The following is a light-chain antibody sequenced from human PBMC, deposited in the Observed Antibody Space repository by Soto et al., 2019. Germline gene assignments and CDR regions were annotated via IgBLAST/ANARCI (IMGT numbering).Light chain of an antibody. CDR2: DAS. CDR1: QSVNSN. J-gene: IGKJ2*01. CDR3: QQRSNWPPYT. V-gene: IGKV3-11*01. Sequence: EIVLTQSPATLSLSPGERATLSCRASQSVNSNLASYQQKPGQAPRLLIFDASNRATGIPARFSGSGSGTDFTLTISSLEPEDFAVYYCQQRSNWPPYTFGQGTKLEIK.